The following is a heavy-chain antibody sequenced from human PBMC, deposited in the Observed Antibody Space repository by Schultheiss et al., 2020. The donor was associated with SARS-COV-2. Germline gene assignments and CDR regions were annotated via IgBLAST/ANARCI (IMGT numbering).Heavy chain of an antibody. CDR2: IYHSGST. CDR1: GYSISSGYY. Sequence: SETLSLTCAVSGYSISSGYYWGWIRQPPGKGLEWIGSIYHSGSTYYNPSLKSRVTISVDTSKNQFSLKLSSVTAADTAVYYCARDPSLEQWLVYYFDYWGQGTLVTVSS. CDR3: ARDPSLEQWLVYYFDY. D-gene: IGHD6-19*01. V-gene: IGHV4-38-2*02. J-gene: IGHJ4*02.